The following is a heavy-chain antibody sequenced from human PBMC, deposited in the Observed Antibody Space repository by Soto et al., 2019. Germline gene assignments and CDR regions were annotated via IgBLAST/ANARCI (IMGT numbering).Heavy chain of an antibody. CDR1: GFTFSDYY. D-gene: IGHD2-8*01. V-gene: IGHV3-11*06. CDR3: ARDSSVTPRPLDY. Sequence: LRLSCAASGFTFSDYYMNWIRQAPGKGLEWVSYISSSSSYAIYADSVKGRFTVSRDNAKNSLFLQMNSLRAEDTAIYYCARDSSVTPRPLDYWGQGTLVTVYS. CDR2: ISSSSSYA. J-gene: IGHJ4*02.